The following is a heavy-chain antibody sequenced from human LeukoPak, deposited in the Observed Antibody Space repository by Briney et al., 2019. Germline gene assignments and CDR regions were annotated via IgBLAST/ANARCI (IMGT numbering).Heavy chain of an antibody. CDR1: GFAVGSNY. CDR3: ARRPGN. CDR2: IYSGGAI. Sequence: GGSLRLSCVASGFAVGSNYMSWVRQAPGKGLEWVSLIYSGGAIRYADSVKGRFTISRDSSKNTLFLQMNDLTVEDTARYYCARRPGNWGQGTLVTVSS. D-gene: IGHD1-14*01. J-gene: IGHJ4*02. V-gene: IGHV3-53*01.